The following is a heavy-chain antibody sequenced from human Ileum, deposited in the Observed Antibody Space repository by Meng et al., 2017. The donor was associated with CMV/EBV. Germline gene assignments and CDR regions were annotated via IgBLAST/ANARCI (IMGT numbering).Heavy chain of an antibody. D-gene: IGHD3-22*01. J-gene: IGHJ6*02. CDR1: GFTVSSNY. CDR3: AKDLRDYYFAMDV. CDR2: IQGGSGKT. V-gene: IGHV3-53*01. Sequence: GESLKISCAASGFTVSSNYMSWVRQAPGKGLEWVSAIQGGSGKTFYYDSVKGRFIISRDDSKNTLYLQMNGLRVEDTAVYYCAKDLRDYYFAMDVWGQGTAVTVSS.